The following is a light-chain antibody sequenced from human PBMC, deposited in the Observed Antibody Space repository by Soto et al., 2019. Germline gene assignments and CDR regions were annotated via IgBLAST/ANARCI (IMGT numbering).Light chain of an antibody. Sequence: EIVMTQSPATLSVSPGERVTLSCGASQSVSSNLAWYQQKPGQAPRLLIYGAFTRATGIPARFSGSGSGTEFTLTISSLQSEDFAVYYCQQYKNWPPLTFGGGTKVEIK. J-gene: IGKJ4*01. CDR3: QQYKNWPPLT. V-gene: IGKV3-15*01. CDR2: GAF. CDR1: QSVSSN.